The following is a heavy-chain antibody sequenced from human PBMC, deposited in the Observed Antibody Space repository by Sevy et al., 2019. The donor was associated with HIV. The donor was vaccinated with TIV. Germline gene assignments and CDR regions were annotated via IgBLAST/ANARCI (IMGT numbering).Heavy chain of an antibody. V-gene: IGHV4-59*01. J-gene: IGHJ4*02. CDR2: IYYSGST. CDR1: GGSISSYY. Sequence: SETLSLTCTVSGGSISSYYWSWIRQPPGKGLEWIGYIYYSGSTTYNPSLKSRVTISVDTSKNQFSLKLSSVTAADTAVYYCASAHYDILTGYQFDYWGQGTLVTVSS. CDR3: ASAHYDILTGYQFDY. D-gene: IGHD3-9*01.